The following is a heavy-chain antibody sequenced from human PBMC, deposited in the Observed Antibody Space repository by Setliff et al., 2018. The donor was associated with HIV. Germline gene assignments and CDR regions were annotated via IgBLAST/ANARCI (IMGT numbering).Heavy chain of an antibody. CDR2: INPSGDAT. CDR1: GYIFTNYY. Sequence: ASVKVSCKASGYIFTNYYMHWVRQAPGQGLEWMGIINPSGDATTYAQKFQGRVIMTRDTSTNTLYMELSNLRSDDTAVYYCALDLPGPAITSGWMKNWFDPWGQGTLVTVSS. D-gene: IGHD6-19*01. J-gene: IGHJ5*02. CDR3: ALDLPGPAITSGWMKNWFDP. V-gene: IGHV1-46*01.